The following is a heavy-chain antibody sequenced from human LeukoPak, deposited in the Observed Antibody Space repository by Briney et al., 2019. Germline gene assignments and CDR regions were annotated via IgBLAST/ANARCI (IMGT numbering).Heavy chain of an antibody. D-gene: IGHD6-19*01. CDR3: ARRAHSSGWYGGYYFDY. J-gene: IGHJ4*02. CDR2: INHSGST. CDR1: GGSFSGYY. V-gene: IGHV4-34*01. Sequence: ASETLSLTCAVYGGSFSGYYWSWIRQPPGKGLEWIGEINHSGSTNYNPSLKSRVTISVDTSKNQFSLKLSSVTAADTAVYYCARRAHSSGWYGGYYFDYWGQGTLVTVSS.